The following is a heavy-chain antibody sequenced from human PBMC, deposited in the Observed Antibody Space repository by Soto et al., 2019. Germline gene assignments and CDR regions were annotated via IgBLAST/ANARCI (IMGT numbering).Heavy chain of an antibody. D-gene: IGHD3-3*01. CDR3: AKGAASYYDFWSAFTYGMDV. CDR1: GFTFDTYA. Sequence: EVQLLESGGGLIQPGGFLRLSCAASGFTFDTYAMSWVRQAPGKGLEWVSGISGSGGTTHYADSVKGRFTISRDNSKNTLYLQMNSLRVEDTAVYYCAKGAASYYDFWSAFTYGMDVWGQGTTVTVSS. CDR2: ISGSGGTT. J-gene: IGHJ6*02. V-gene: IGHV3-23*01.